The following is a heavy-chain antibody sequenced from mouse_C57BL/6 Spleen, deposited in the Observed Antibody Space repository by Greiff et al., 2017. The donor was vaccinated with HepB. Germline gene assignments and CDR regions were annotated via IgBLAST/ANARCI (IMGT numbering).Heavy chain of an antibody. J-gene: IGHJ1*03. CDR3: ARGEYDYDGYFDV. CDR2: INPGSGGT. V-gene: IGHV1-54*01. D-gene: IGHD2-4*01. CDR1: GYAFTNYL. Sequence: QVQLQQSGAELVRPGTSVKVSCKASGYAFTNYLIEWVKQRPGQGLEWIGVINPGSGGTNYNEKFKGKATLTADKSSSTAYMQLSSLTSEDSAVCFRARGEYDYDGYFDVWGTGTTVTVSS.